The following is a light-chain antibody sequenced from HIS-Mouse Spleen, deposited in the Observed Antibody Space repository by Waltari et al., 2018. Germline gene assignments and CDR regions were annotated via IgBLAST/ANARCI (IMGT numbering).Light chain of an antibody. Sequence: EIVLTQSPATLSLSPGERATLSCRASQSVSSYLAWYQQKTSQAPRLLIYAASSLQSGVPSRFSGSGSGTDFTLTISSLQPEDFATYYCLQHNSYPYTFGQGTKLEIK. CDR2: AAS. CDR3: LQHNSYPYT. J-gene: IGKJ2*01. V-gene: IGKV3-11*01. CDR1: QSVSSY.